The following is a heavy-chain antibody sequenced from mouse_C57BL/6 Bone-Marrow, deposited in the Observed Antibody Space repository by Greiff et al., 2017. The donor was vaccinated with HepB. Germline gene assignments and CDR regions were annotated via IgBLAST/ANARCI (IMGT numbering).Heavy chain of an antibody. Sequence: EVQLVESGPGLVKPSQSLSLTCSVTGYSITSGYYWNWIRQFPGNKLEWMGYISYDGSNNYNPSLKNRISITRDTSKNQFFLKLNSVTTEDTATYYCARDYYGYYGWGQGTLVTVPA. V-gene: IGHV3-6*01. D-gene: IGHD2-3*01. CDR3: ARDYYGYYG. CDR2: ISYDGSN. J-gene: IGHJ3*02. CDR1: GYSITSGYY.